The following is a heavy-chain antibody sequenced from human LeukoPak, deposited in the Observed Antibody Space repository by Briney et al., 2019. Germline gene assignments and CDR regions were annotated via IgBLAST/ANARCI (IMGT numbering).Heavy chain of an antibody. J-gene: IGHJ3*02. CDR2: IWYDGSSK. Sequence: GGSLRLSCVASGFTFSSYGMHWVRQAPGKGLEWVTFIWYDGSSKHYADSVKGRFTISRDNSKNTLYLQMNSLRAEDTAVYYCTKDPANYYDGSGSDAFDIWGQGTMVTVSS. CDR1: GFTFSSYG. D-gene: IGHD3-22*01. V-gene: IGHV3-30*02. CDR3: TKDPANYYDGSGSDAFDI.